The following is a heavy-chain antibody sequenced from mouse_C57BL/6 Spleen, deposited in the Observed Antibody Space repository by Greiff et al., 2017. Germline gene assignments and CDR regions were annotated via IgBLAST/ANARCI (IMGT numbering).Heavy chain of an antibody. J-gene: IGHJ1*03. D-gene: IGHD2-1*01. CDR1: GYTFTSYW. Sequence: QVQLQQPGAELVRPGSSVKLSCKASGYTFTSYWMHWVKQRPIQGLEWIGNIDPSDSETHSNQKFKDKATLTVDKSSSTAYMQLSSLTSEDSAVYYCARSGRYYGDFDVWGTGTTVTVSS. CDR3: ARSGRYYGDFDV. CDR2: IDPSDSET. V-gene: IGHV1-52*01.